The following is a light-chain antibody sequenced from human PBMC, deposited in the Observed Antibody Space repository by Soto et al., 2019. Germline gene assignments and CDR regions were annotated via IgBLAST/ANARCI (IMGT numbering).Light chain of an antibody. CDR3: SSYTSSGTLI. CDR2: DVR. V-gene: IGLV2-14*01. Sequence: QSVLTPSASVSGSPGQSITISCTGTSSDVGAYNYVSWYQQHPGKAPKLMIFDVRHRPSGVSNRFSGSKSGNTASLTISGLQAEDEADYYCSSYTSSGTLIFGGGTKLTVL. CDR1: SSDVGAYNY. J-gene: IGLJ2*01.